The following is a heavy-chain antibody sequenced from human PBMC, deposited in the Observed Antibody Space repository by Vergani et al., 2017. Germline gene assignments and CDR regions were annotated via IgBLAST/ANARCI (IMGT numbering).Heavy chain of an antibody. V-gene: IGHV3-30-3*01. J-gene: IGHJ3*02. Sequence: QVQLVESGGGVVQPGRSLRLSCAASGGTFSSYAMHWVRQAPGKGLEWVAVISYDGSNKYYADSVKGRFTISRDNSKNTLYLQMNSLRAEDTAVYYCVYCGGDCSDAFDIWGQGTMVTVSS. CDR1: GGTFSSYA. CDR2: ISYDGSNK. CDR3: VYCGGDCSDAFDI. D-gene: IGHD2-21*02.